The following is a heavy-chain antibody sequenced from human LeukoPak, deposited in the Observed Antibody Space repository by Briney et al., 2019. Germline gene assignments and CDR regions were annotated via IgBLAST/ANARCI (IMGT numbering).Heavy chain of an antibody. CDR3: ARRVVRGVRLDP. D-gene: IGHD3-10*01. CDR1: GYTFTGYY. V-gene: IGHV1-2*02. J-gene: IGHJ5*02. Sequence: ASVTVSCKASGYTFTGYYMHWVRQAPGQGLEWMGWINPNSGGTNYAQKFQGRVTMTRDTSISTAYMELSRLRSDDTAVYYCARRVVRGVRLDPWGQGTLVTVSS. CDR2: INPNSGGT.